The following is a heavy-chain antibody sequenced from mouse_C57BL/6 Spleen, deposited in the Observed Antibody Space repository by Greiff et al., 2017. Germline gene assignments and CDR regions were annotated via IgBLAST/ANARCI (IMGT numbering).Heavy chain of an antibody. J-gene: IGHJ1*03. CDR2: IRNKANNHAT. CDR3: TRGTTVVAPGWYFDV. Sequence: EVKLLESGGGLVQPGGSMKLSCAASGFTFSDAWMDWVRQSPEKGLEWVAEIRNKANNHATYYAESVKGRFTISRDDSKSSVYLQMNSLRAEDTGIYYCTRGTTVVAPGWYFDVWGTGTTVTVSS. V-gene: IGHV6-6*01. D-gene: IGHD1-1*01. CDR1: GFTFSDAW.